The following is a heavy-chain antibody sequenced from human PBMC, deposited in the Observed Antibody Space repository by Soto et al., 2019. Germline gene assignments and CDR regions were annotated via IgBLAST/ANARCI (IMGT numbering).Heavy chain of an antibody. V-gene: IGHV1-2*04. CDR3: ARAWGATTPFSGMDV. Sequence: QVQLVQSGAEVKKPGASVKVSYKASGYTFTGYYMHWVRQAPGQGLEWMGWINPNSGGTNYAQKFQRWVTMTRDTSISTAYMELSRLRSDDTAVYYCARAWGATTPFSGMDVWGQGTTVTVSS. D-gene: IGHD1-26*01. CDR2: INPNSGGT. CDR1: GYTFTGYY. J-gene: IGHJ6*02.